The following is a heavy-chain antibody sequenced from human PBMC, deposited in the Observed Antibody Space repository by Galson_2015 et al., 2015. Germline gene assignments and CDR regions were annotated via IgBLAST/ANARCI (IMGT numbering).Heavy chain of an antibody. CDR3: ARGDGNSRVGAGYYYYYYFDV. CDR2: IIPIVSVS. Sequence: SVKVSCKASGYTFSSYTISWVRQAPGQGLEWMGRIIPIVSVSNYAQIFQGRVTITADKSTSTAYMELSSLRSEDTAVYYCARGDGNSRVGAGYYYYYYFDVWGQGTPVTVSS. CDR1: GYTFSSYT. V-gene: IGHV1-69*02. J-gene: IGHJ6*02. D-gene: IGHD3-10*01.